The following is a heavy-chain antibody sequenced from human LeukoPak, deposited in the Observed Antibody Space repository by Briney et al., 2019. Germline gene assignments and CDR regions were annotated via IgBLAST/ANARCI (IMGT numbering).Heavy chain of an antibody. D-gene: IGHD2-2*01. Sequence: GGSLRLSCAASGFTFSSYGMHWVRQAPGKGLEWVAFIRYDGSNKYYADSVKGRFTISRDNSKNTLYLQMNSLRAEDTAVYYCAKADCSSTSCSSDYWGQGTLVTVSS. V-gene: IGHV3-30*02. CDR2: IRYDGSNK. CDR3: AKADCSSTSCSSDY. CDR1: GFTFSSYG. J-gene: IGHJ4*02.